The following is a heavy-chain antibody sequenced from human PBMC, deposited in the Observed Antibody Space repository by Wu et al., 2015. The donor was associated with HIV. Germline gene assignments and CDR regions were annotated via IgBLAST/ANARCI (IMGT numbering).Heavy chain of an antibody. V-gene: IGHV1-2*02. J-gene: IGHJ5*02. CDR1: GYTFIDYY. CDR2: INPNRGGT. D-gene: IGHD6-19*01. CDR3: ARAGSSGWNSPWFDP. Sequence: VQLLQSGAEVKKPGASVMVSCKASGYTFIDYYIYWVRQAPGQGLEWMGWINPNRGGTKYAQKFQGRVTMTRDTSISTAYMELSRLRSDDTAVYYCARAGSSGWNSPWFDPWGQGTLVTVSS.